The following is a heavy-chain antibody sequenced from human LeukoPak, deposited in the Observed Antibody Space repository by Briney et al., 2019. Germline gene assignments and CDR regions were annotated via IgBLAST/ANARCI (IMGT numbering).Heavy chain of an antibody. CDR3: ARSYSTSSVYYYGMDL. D-gene: IGHD6-6*01. CDR1: GDSISTYY. J-gene: IGHJ6*02. CDR2: IRYSGST. V-gene: IGHV4-59*08. Sequence: NPSETLSLTCTVSGDSISTYYWSWIRQPPGKGLEWIGYIRYSGSTNYNPSLKSRVTISVDTSKKQFSLKLRSVTAADTAVYYCARSYSTSSVYYYGMDLWGQGTTVTVSS.